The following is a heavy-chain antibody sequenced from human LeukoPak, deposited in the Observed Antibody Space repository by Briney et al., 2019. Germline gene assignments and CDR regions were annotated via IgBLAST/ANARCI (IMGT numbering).Heavy chain of an antibody. D-gene: IGHD3-10*01. CDR3: ARDGMGVIKAFDI. Sequence: GGSLRLSCAASGFTFSSYWMSWVRQVPGKGLEWVANIRNDGSEKYFVDSVKGRFTISRDNAKNSLYLQMNSLRAEETAVYYCARDGMGVIKAFDIWGQGTMVTVSS. CDR1: GFTFSSYW. CDR2: IRNDGSEK. V-gene: IGHV3-7*05. J-gene: IGHJ3*02.